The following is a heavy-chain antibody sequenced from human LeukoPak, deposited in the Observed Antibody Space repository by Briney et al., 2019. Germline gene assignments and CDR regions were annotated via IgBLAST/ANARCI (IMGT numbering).Heavy chain of an antibody. CDR1: GFTFSSYN. J-gene: IGHJ3*02. V-gene: IGHV3-48*01. CDR2: ISSNGKTI. D-gene: IGHD4-17*01. CDR3: AKGKELHDYGDYGDAFDI. Sequence: GGSLRLSCATSGFTFSSYNMNWVRQAPGKGLEWVSFISSNGKTIHYADSVKGRFTISRDNSKNTLYLQMNSLRAEDTAVYYCAKGKELHDYGDYGDAFDIWGQGTMVTVSS.